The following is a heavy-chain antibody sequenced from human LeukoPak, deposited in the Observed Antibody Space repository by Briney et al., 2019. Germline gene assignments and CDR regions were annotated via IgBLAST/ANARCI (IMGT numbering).Heavy chain of an antibody. Sequence: GGSLRLSGAASGFTFSSYEMNWVRQAPGKGLEWVSYISSSGSTIYYADSVKGRFTISRDNAKNSLYLQVNSLRAEDTAVYYCARDHVLGGNIDYWGQGTLVTVSS. CDR1: GFTFSSYE. D-gene: IGHD1-26*01. V-gene: IGHV3-48*03. J-gene: IGHJ4*02. CDR3: ARDHVLGGNIDY. CDR2: ISSSGSTI.